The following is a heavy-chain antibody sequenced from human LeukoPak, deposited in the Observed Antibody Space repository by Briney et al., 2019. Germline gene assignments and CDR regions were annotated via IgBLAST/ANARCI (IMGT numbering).Heavy chain of an antibody. CDR1: GGSISSYY. J-gene: IGHJ4*02. CDR3: ARYWGPYDNSGAYFDY. Sequence: SETLSLTCTVSGGSISSYYWSWIRQSPGKGLEWIGYIYYSESTNYNPSLKSRVTISVDTSKNQFSLKLSSVTAADTAMYYCARYWGPYDNSGAYFDYWGQGTLVTVSS. D-gene: IGHD3-22*01. V-gene: IGHV4-59*08. CDR2: IYYSEST.